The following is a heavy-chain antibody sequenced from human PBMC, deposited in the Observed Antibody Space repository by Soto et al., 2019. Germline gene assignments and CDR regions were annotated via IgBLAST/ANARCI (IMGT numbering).Heavy chain of an antibody. Sequence: ASGPTLVNPTETLTLTCTVSGFSLSNARMGVSWIRQPPGKALEWLAHIFSNDEKSYSTSLKSRLTISKDTSKSQVVLTMTNMDPVDTATYYCARIRASWASDYYYGMDVWGQGTTVTVSS. CDR3: ARIRASWASDYYYGMDV. V-gene: IGHV2-26*01. CDR1: GFSLSNARMG. D-gene: IGHD3-10*01. CDR2: IFSNDEK. J-gene: IGHJ6*02.